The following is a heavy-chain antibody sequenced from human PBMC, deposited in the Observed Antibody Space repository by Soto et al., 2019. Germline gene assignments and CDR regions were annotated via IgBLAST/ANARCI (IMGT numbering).Heavy chain of an antibody. V-gene: IGHV1-3*01. CDR2: INAGNGNT. CDR1: GYTFTSYA. J-gene: IGHJ4*02. D-gene: IGHD6-13*01. CDR3: ARQQLAQYYFDY. Sequence: ASVKVSCKASGYTFTSYAMHWVRQAPGQRLEWMGWINAGNGNTKYSQKFQGRVTITRGTSASTAYMELSSLRSEDTAVYYCARQQLAQYYFDYWGQGTLVTVSS.